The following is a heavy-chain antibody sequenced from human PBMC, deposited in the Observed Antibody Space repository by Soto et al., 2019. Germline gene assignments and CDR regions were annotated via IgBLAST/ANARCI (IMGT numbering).Heavy chain of an antibody. CDR1: GFTFSDYY. CDR2: ISSSSSYT. D-gene: IGHD3-22*01. J-gene: IGHJ4*02. V-gene: IGHV3-11*06. Sequence: GGSLRLSCAASGFTFSDYYMSWIRQAPGKGLEWVSYISSSSSYTNYADPVKGRLTISRDNAKNSLYLQMNSLRAEDTAVYYCARDQYYYDSSGYSDWGQGTLVTVSS. CDR3: ARDQYYYDSSGYSD.